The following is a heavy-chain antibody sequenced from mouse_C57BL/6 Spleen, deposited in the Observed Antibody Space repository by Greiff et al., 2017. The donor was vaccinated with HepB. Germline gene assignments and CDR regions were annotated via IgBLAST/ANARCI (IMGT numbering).Heavy chain of an antibody. V-gene: IGHV5-9-1*02. Sequence: EVKLVESGEGLVKPGGSLKLSCAASGFTFSSYAMSWVRQTPEKRLEWVAYISSGGDYTYYADTVKGRFTISRDNARNTLYLQMSSLKSEDTAMYYCTREPEGYYYGSSYGIFDYWGQGTTLTVSS. J-gene: IGHJ2*01. CDR2: ISSGGDYT. CDR1: GFTFSSYA. D-gene: IGHD1-1*01. CDR3: TREPEGYYYGSSYGIFDY.